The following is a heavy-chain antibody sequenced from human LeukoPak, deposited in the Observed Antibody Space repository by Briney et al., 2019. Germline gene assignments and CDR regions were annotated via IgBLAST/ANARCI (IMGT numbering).Heavy chain of an antibody. CDR3: TRGAGWLIDY. D-gene: IGHD3-16*01. Sequence: SETLSLTCTVSGYSISSAYYWGWIRQPPGKGLEWIWSIYHSGTTYYNPSLKSRVTISVGTSKNQFSLKLNSVTTADTAVYYCTRGAGWLIDYWGQGILVTVSS. V-gene: IGHV4-38-2*02. CDR2: IYHSGTT. J-gene: IGHJ4*02. CDR1: GYSISSAYY.